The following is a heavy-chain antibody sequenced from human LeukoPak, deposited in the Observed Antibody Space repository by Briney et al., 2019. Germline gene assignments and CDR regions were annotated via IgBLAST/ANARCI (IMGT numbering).Heavy chain of an antibody. CDR2: ISSSSSYI. J-gene: IGHJ4*02. Sequence: GGSLRLSCAASGFTFSSYSMNWVRQAPGKGLEWVSSISSSSSYIYYADSVKGRFTISRDNAKNSLYLQMNSLRAEDTAVYYCARDYDFWSGYSVFPVYWGQGTLVTVSS. CDR3: ARDYDFWSGYSVFPVY. D-gene: IGHD3-3*01. CDR1: GFTFSSYS. V-gene: IGHV3-21*01.